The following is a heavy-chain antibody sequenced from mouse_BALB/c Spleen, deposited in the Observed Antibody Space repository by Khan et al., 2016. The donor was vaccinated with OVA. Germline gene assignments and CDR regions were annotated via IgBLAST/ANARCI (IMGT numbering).Heavy chain of an antibody. CDR3: ARTHER. V-gene: IGHV1-4*01. J-gene: IGHJ2*01. Sequence: VQLQESGAELARPGASVKLSCKASGYTFTSYTMNWVKKRPDKGLEWIGSINPSGGYTKYKQKFKDNATLTADKSSSTAYMQLSSLTSEDSAVYYCARTHERWGQGTTLTVSS. CDR1: GYTFTSYT. CDR2: INPSGGYT.